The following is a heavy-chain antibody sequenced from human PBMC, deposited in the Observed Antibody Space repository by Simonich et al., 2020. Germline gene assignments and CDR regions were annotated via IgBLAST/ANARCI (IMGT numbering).Heavy chain of an antibody. CDR2: SNHSGST. CDR3: ARHLQLGPFDY. J-gene: IGHJ4*02. D-gene: IGHD1-1*01. Sequence: QVQLQQWGAGLLKPSETLSLTCAVYGGSFSGYYWSWIRQPPGKGLEWIGESNHSGSTNSNPSLKSRVTISVDTSKNQFSLKLSSVNAADTAVYYCARHLQLGPFDYWGQGTLVTVSS. V-gene: IGHV4-34*01. CDR1: GGSFSGYY.